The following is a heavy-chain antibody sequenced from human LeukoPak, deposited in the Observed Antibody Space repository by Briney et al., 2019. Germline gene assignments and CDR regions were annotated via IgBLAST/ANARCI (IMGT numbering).Heavy chain of an antibody. Sequence: GGSLGLSCAASGFSFSSYGMHWVRQAPGKGLEWVAGISYDGSNKYYGDSVKGRCTISRDNSKNTLYLQMNSLRAEDTAVYYCAKVRQYQLWFALDHWGQGTLVTVSS. V-gene: IGHV3-30*18. CDR3: AKVRQYQLWFALDH. D-gene: IGHD5-18*01. CDR2: ISYDGSNK. CDR1: GFSFSSYG. J-gene: IGHJ4*02.